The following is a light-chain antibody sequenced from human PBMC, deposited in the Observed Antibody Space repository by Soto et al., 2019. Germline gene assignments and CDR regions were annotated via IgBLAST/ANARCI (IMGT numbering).Light chain of an antibody. Sequence: DIQLTQSPSSLSASVGDRVTVTCQASQDITNYLSWYQQKPGKAPKLLISDASNLEIGVTSRFSGRGSGTDFSLTINNLQPEDFATYFCQQYDDLPLTFGGGTKVEVK. CDR2: DAS. CDR1: QDITNY. CDR3: QQYDDLPLT. V-gene: IGKV1-33*01. J-gene: IGKJ4*01.